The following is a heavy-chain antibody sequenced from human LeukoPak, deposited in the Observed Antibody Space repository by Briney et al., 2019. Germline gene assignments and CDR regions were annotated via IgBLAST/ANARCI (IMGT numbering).Heavy chain of an antibody. J-gene: IGHJ6*03. D-gene: IGHD6-13*01. CDR3: AREDGSSWKYYYYYMDV. V-gene: IGHV4-4*07. Sequence: PSETLSLTCTVSGGPVSSSYWSWIRQPAGMRLEWIGRIHSSSSTNYNPSLKSRVTMSLDTSKNQFSLRLSSVTAADTAVYYCAREDGSSWKYYYYYMDVWGKGTTVTVSS. CDR2: IHSSSST. CDR1: GGPVSSSY.